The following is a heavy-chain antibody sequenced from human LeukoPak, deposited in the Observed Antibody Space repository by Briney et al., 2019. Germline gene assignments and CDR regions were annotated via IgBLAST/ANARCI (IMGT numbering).Heavy chain of an antibody. D-gene: IGHD6-6*01. CDR3: ARDHRIAARPAFDI. CDR2: IYTSGST. Sequence: PSETLSLTCSVSGGSISSYYWSWIRQPAGKGLEWIGRIYTSGSTNYNPSLKSRVTMSVDTSKNQFSLKLSSVTAADTAVYYCARDHRIAARPAFDIWGQGTMVTVSS. CDR1: GGSISSYY. J-gene: IGHJ3*02. V-gene: IGHV4-4*07.